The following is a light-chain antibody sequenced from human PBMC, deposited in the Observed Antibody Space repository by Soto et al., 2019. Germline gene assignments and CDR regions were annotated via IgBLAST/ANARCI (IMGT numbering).Light chain of an antibody. Sequence: QSVLTQPASVSGSPGQAITISCTGTSSDVGSYNLVSWYQQHPGKAPKLMIYEVSKRPSGVSNRFSGSKSGNTAYLTISGLQAEDEADYYCCSYAGSSTFGFGGGTQLTVL. CDR1: SSDVGSYNL. CDR3: CSYAGSSTFG. J-gene: IGLJ2*01. CDR2: EVS. V-gene: IGLV2-23*02.